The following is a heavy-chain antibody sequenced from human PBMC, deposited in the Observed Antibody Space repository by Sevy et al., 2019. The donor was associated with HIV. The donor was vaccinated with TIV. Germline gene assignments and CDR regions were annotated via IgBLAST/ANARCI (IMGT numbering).Heavy chain of an antibody. CDR1: GYSFTSYW. V-gene: IGHV5-51*01. CDR2: IYPGDSDT. D-gene: IGHD3-22*01. J-gene: IGHJ6*02. CDR3: ARGPHYYDSSGYYWTYYYYGMDV. Sequence: GESLKISCKGSGYSFTSYWIGWVRQMPGKGLEWMGIIYPGDSDTRYSRSFQGQVTISADKSISTAYLQWSSLKASDTAMYYCARGPHYYDSSGYYWTYYYYGMDVWGQGTTVTVSS.